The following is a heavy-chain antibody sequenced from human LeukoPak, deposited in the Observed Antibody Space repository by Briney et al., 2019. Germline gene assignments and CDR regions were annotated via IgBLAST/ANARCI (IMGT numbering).Heavy chain of an antibody. V-gene: IGHV4-39*07. Sequence: PSETLSLTCTVSGGSISSSSYYWGWIRQPPGKGLEWIGSIYYSGSTYYNPSLKSRVTISVDTSKNQFSLKLSSVAAADTAVYYCARRGSSAWIQLWPAPYYFDYWGQGTLVTVSS. CDR1: GGSISSSSYY. D-gene: IGHD5-18*01. CDR3: ARRGSSAWIQLWPAPYYFDY. CDR2: IYYSGST. J-gene: IGHJ4*02.